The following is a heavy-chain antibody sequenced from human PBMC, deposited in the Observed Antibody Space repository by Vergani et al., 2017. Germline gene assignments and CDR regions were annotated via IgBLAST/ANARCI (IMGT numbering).Heavy chain of an antibody. Sequence: QEQLLQSGGGVVQPGGSLRLSCIGSGYTFGHFDMHWVRQAPGKGLAWVAFIRCDGSNPQYIDSVKGRFTISRDNSKETLFLQMNGLRPEDTGTYFRAKKGGSLYHYGVDVCVQGTTITVSS. V-gene: IGHV3-30*02. CDR3: AKKGGSLYHYGVDV. J-gene: IGHJ6*02. D-gene: IGHD1-26*01. CDR2: IRCDGSNP. CDR1: GYTFGHFD.